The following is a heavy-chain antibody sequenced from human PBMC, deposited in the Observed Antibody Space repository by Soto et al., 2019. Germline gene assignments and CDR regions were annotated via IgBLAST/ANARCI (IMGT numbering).Heavy chain of an antibody. D-gene: IGHD1-26*01. CDR3: ARVSREIVGATTRVWFDP. Sequence: QVQLQESGPGLVKPSQTLSLTCTVSGGSISSGGYYRSWIRQHPGKGLEWIGYIYYSGSTYYNPSFKSRVTISVDTSKNQFSLKLSSVTAADTAVYYCARVSREIVGATTRVWFDPWGQGTLVTVSS. CDR2: IYYSGST. CDR1: GGSISSGGYY. V-gene: IGHV4-31*03. J-gene: IGHJ5*02.